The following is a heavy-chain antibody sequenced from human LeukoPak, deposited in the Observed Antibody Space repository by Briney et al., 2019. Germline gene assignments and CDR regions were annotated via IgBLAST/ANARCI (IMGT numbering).Heavy chain of an antibody. CDR2: ISYDGSNK. D-gene: IGHD1-26*01. J-gene: IGHJ6*02. CDR3: AKDLRWELLRTLYYGMDV. Sequence: GGSLRLSCAASGFTFSSYGMHWVRQAPGKGLEWVAVISYDGSNKYYADSVKGRFTISRDNSKNTLYLQMNSLRAEDTAVYYRAKDLRWELLRTLYYGMDVWGQGTTVTVSS. V-gene: IGHV3-30*18. CDR1: GFTFSSYG.